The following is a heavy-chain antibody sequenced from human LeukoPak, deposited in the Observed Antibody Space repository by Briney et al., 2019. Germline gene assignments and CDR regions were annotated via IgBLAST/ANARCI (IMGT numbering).Heavy chain of an antibody. J-gene: IGHJ6*03. Sequence: ASVKVSCKASGYTFTSYGISWVRQAPGQGLEWMGWISAYNGNTNYAQKLQGRVTMTTDTSTNTAYMELRSLRSDDTAVYYCARDVGTAMVIGYYYMDVWGKGTTVTVSS. V-gene: IGHV1-18*01. CDR1: GYTFTSYG. CDR2: ISAYNGNT. D-gene: IGHD5-18*01. CDR3: ARDVGTAMVIGYYYMDV.